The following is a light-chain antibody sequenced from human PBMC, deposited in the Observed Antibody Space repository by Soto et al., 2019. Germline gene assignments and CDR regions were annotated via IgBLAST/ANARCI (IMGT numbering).Light chain of an antibody. CDR3: QPFGSSPGFT. V-gene: IGKV3-20*01. Sequence: EIVLTQSPGTLSLSPGERATLSCRASQSINSRYLAWYQQKPGQAPRLLIYGASSRATGIPDRFSGSGSGTDLPLTISRLEPEDFAVYYCQPFGSSPGFTFGPGTIVDIK. CDR2: GAS. J-gene: IGKJ3*01. CDR1: QSINSRY.